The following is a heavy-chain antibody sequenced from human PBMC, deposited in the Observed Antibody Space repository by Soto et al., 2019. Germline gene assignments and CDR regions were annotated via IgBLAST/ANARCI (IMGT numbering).Heavy chain of an antibody. V-gene: IGHV3-21*01. Sequence: GSLRLSCTASGFTFISYSMNWFRQPPSKWLEWVSSISSSSSYIYYADSVKGRFTISRDNAKNSLYLQMNSLRAEDTAVYYCAREFREDYYDSSGYPSSYYYYGMDVWGQGTTVTVSS. D-gene: IGHD3-22*01. CDR1: GFTFISYS. J-gene: IGHJ6*02. CDR3: AREFREDYYDSSGYPSSYYYYGMDV. CDR2: ISSSSSYI.